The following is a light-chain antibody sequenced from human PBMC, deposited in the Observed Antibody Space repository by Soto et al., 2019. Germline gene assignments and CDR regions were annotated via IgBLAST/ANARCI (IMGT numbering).Light chain of an antibody. J-gene: IGKJ1*01. Sequence: EIVLTQSPGTLSLSPGERATLSCRASQSVRSSYLAWYHQKPRQPPRLLRHGASSRATSIPDRFGGCGSSTDCTHSTSTLDPEDLAVYYCQHYRTSPPTWTFGQGTKVDIK. CDR2: GAS. CDR3: QHYRTSPPTWT. CDR1: QSVRSSY. V-gene: IGKV3-20*01.